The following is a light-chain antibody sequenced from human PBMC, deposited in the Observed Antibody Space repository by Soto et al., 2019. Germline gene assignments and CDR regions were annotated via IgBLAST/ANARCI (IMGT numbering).Light chain of an antibody. Sequence: IQMTQSTTSLSASVGDTVTLTCRTSQGISEYLAWYQQKPGKVPKLLIYGASILQSGVPSRFSGRGSGTLFTLTISSLQPEDFATYYCQKYNTASRTFGQGTKVAIK. V-gene: IGKV1-27*01. J-gene: IGKJ1*01. CDR2: GAS. CDR3: QKYNTASRT. CDR1: QGISEY.